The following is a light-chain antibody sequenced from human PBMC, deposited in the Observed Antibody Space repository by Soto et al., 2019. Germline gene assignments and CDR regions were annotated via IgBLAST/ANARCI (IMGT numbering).Light chain of an antibody. Sequence: QSALTQPAPVSGSPGQSITISCTGTSSDVGGYNYVSWYQQHPGKDPKLMIYDVSNRPSGVFNRFSGSKSGNTASLTISGLQAEDEADYYCSSYTSSSTLVFGTGTKVTVL. CDR1: SSDVGGYNY. V-gene: IGLV2-14*01. J-gene: IGLJ1*01. CDR2: DVS. CDR3: SSYTSSSTLV.